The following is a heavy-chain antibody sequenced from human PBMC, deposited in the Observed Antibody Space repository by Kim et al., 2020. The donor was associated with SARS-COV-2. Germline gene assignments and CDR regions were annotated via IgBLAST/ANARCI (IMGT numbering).Heavy chain of an antibody. Sequence: FQGRVTMTRDTSTSTVYMGLSSLRSEDTAVYYCARGGDIVVVPAAMGLDYWGQGTLVTVSS. D-gene: IGHD2-2*01. J-gene: IGHJ4*02. CDR3: ARGGDIVVVPAAMGLDY. V-gene: IGHV1-46*01.